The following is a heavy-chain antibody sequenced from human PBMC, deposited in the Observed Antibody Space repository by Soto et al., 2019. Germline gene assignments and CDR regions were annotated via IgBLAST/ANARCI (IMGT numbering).Heavy chain of an antibody. D-gene: IGHD4-17*01. J-gene: IGHJ5*02. V-gene: IGHV1-24*01. CDR3: ATDPPYCDAPVGVDP. Sequence: QVELVQSGAEVKEPGASVKVSCNVSGNTLTQISIHWVRQVPGKGLEWMGGFDPVDGETIYAQTFAGRITMTEDTSTDTASLELSSLKSEDTDVYDCATDPPYCDAPVGVDPWGQGTLVTVSS. CDR2: FDPVDGET. CDR1: GNTLTQIS.